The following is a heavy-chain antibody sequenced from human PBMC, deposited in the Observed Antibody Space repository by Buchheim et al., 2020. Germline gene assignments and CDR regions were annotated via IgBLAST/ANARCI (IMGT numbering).Heavy chain of an antibody. CDR3: ARDHVVPAAMPTYYYYGMDV. V-gene: IGHV1-3*01. Sequence: QVQLVQSGAEVKKPGASVKVSCKASGYTFTSYAMHWVRQAPGQRLEWMGWINAGNGNTKYSQKFQGRVTITRDQSASPAYMELSSLRSEDTAVYYCARDHVVPAAMPTYYYYGMDVWGQGTT. CDR2: INAGNGNT. D-gene: IGHD2-2*01. CDR1: GYTFTSYA. J-gene: IGHJ6*02.